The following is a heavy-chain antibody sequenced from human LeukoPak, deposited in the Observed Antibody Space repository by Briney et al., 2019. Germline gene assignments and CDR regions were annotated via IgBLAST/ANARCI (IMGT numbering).Heavy chain of an antibody. CDR1: GFTFSSYW. CDR2: INGDGRNI. CDR3: TRDLMDYDVSTGLHHYYMDV. V-gene: IGHV3-74*01. D-gene: IGHD3-9*01. Sequence: GGSLRLSCVASGFTFSSYWMHWVRKDPRKGLVWVSRINGDGRNINYADSVRGRFTISRDNAKNTLFLQMNTLRVEDTAVYYCTRDLMDYDVSTGLHHYYMDVWGQGTTVTVSS. J-gene: IGHJ6*02.